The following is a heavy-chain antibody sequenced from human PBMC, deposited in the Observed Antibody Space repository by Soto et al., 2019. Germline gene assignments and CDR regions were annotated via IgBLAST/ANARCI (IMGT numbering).Heavy chain of an antibody. J-gene: IGHJ6*02. CDR1: GFSLNTSGMG. CDR2: IYWADDK. Sequence: QITLKESGPTLVKPTQTLTLTCTFSGFSLNTSGMGVGWIRQPPGKALEWLALIYWADDKRYSPSLKSRLTVTPDTSKNQVVLRMTNMDPEDTGTYYCAPNPFGELLNRYGMDVWGQGTTVTVSS. D-gene: IGHD3-10*01. V-gene: IGHV2-5*02. CDR3: APNPFGELLNRYGMDV.